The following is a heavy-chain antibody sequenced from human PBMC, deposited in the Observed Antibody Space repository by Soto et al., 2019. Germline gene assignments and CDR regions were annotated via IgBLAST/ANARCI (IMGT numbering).Heavy chain of an antibody. V-gene: IGHV1-69*02. J-gene: IGHJ6*02. CDR2: IIPILGIA. CDR1: GGTFSSYT. CDR3: ARCRLLGFGEFIYGMDV. D-gene: IGHD3-10*01. Sequence: QVQLVQSGAEVKKPGSSVKVSCKASGGTFSSYTISWVRQAPGQGLEWMGRIIPILGIANYAQKFQGRVTITADKSTGKAYMELSILRSEDTAVYYCARCRLLGFGEFIYGMDVWGQGTTVTVSS.